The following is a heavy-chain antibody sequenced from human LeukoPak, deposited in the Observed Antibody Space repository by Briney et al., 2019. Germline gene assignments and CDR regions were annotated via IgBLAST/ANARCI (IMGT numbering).Heavy chain of an antibody. V-gene: IGHV4-31*03. J-gene: IGHJ3*02. Sequence: SQTLSLTCTVSGGSISSGGYYWSWIRQHPGKGLEWIGYIYYSGSTCYNPSLKSRVTISVDTSKNQFSLKLSSVTAADTAVYYCARTYSGSYGDAFDIWGQGTMVTVSS. D-gene: IGHD1-26*01. CDR1: GGSISSGGYY. CDR3: ARTYSGSYGDAFDI. CDR2: IYYSGST.